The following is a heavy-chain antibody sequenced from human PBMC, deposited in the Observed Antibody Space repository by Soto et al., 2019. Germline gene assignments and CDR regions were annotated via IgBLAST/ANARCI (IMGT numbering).Heavy chain of an antibody. Sequence: QVQLVESGGGVVQPGRSLRLSCAASGFTFSSYGMHWVRQAPGKGLEWVAVISYDGSNKYYADSVKGRFTISRDNSKNTLYLQMNSLRAEDTAVYYCAKELVVGHYYFDHWGQGTLVTVSS. CDR3: AKELVVGHYYFDH. J-gene: IGHJ4*02. D-gene: IGHD2-21*01. V-gene: IGHV3-30*18. CDR1: GFTFSSYG. CDR2: ISYDGSNK.